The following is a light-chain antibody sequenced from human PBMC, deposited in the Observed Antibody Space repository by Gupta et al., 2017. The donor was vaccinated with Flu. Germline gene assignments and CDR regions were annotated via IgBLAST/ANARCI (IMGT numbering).Light chain of an antibody. V-gene: IGKV3-11*01. CDR2: DAS. Sequence: SPATLSLSPGERATLSCRASQSVSSYLAWYQQKPGQAPRLLIYDASNRATGIPARFSGSGSGXDFTLTXSSLEPEDFAVYYCQQRSNWPSFGXGTKVEIK. CDR1: QSVSSY. CDR3: QQRSNWPS. J-gene: IGKJ4*01.